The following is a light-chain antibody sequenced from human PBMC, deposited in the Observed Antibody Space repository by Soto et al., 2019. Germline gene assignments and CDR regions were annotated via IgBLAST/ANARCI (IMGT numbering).Light chain of an antibody. CDR2: AAS. CDR3: QKYNSALPT. J-gene: IGKJ5*01. Sequence: DIRMTQSPSSLSASVGDRVTITCRASQGISNYLAWYQQKPGKVPKLLIYAASTLQSGVPSRFSGSGSGTDFTLTISSLQPEDVATYYCQKYNSALPTFGQGTRLEIK. CDR1: QGISNY. V-gene: IGKV1-27*01.